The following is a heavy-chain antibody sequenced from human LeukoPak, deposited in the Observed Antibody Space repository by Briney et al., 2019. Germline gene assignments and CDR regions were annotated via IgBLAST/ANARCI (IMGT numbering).Heavy chain of an antibody. V-gene: IGHV3-30*02. CDR3: TKHYYGSGSQKYYFDY. CDR1: GFIFSDYG. Sequence: GGSLRLSCAASGFIFSDYGMHWVRQAPGKGLEWVTMVRNDGGDKYYADSVRGRFTISRDNSKNTLYLQMNSLRPEDTAVYYRTKHYYGSGSQKYYFDYWGQGTLVTVSS. J-gene: IGHJ4*02. CDR2: VRNDGGDK. D-gene: IGHD3-10*01.